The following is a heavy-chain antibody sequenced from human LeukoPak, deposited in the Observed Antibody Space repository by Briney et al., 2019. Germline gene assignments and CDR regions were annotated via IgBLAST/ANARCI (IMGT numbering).Heavy chain of an antibody. CDR3: TRDSSSARGD. V-gene: IGHV3-48*03. Sequence: GGSLRLSCAASGFTFSSYEMNWVRQAPGKGLEWVSCISSGGATTYYADSVKGRFTISRDNAKNSLHLQMSSLRPEDTAFYYCTRDSSSARGDWGQGTLVTVSS. J-gene: IGHJ4*02. D-gene: IGHD6-19*01. CDR1: GFTFSSYE. CDR2: ISSGGATT.